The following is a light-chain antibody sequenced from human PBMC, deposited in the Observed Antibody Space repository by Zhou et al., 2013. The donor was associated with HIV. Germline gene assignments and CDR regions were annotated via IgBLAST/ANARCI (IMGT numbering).Light chain of an antibody. CDR1: QTVSSN. CDR2: AAA. J-gene: IGKJ1*01. V-gene: IGKV3-15*01. Sequence: EIAIWQSPDTLSLSPGERVTVSCRASQTVSSNLAWYQQKPGQSPRLLIYAAATRAAGVPGRFSGSGSGTEFTLTISSLQTEDFAVYYCHQYESSYWTFGQGTKVEIK. CDR3: HQYESSYWT.